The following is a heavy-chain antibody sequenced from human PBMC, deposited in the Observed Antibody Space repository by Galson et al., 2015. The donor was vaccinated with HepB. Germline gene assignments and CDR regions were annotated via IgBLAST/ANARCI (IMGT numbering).Heavy chain of an antibody. CDR3: ARDLSEGATRGYFDY. D-gene: IGHD1-26*01. V-gene: IGHV1-18*04. CDR1: GYTFTSYG. J-gene: IGHJ4*02. Sequence: SVKVSCKASGYTFTSYGISWVRQAPGQGLEWMGWISAYNGNTNYAQKLQGRVTMTTDTSTSTAYMELRSLRSDDTAVYYCARDLSEGATRGYFDYWGQGTLVTVSS. CDR2: ISAYNGNT.